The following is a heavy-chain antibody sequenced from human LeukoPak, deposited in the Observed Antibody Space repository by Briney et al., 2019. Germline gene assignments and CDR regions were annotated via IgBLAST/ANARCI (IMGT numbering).Heavy chain of an antibody. V-gene: IGHV4-34*01. CDR1: GGSFSGYY. J-gene: IGHJ3*02. CDR2: INHSGST. Sequence: SETLSLTCAVYGGSFSGYYWSWIRQPPGKGLEWIGEINHSGSTNYNPSLKSRVTISVDTSKNQFSLKLSSVTAADTAVYYCARDCSGGSCYGAFDIWGQGTMVTVSS. D-gene: IGHD2-15*01. CDR3: ARDCSGGSCYGAFDI.